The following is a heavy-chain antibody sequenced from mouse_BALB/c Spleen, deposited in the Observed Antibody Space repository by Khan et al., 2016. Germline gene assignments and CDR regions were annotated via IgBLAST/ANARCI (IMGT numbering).Heavy chain of an antibody. J-gene: IGHJ3*02. CDR1: GYTLTTYY. D-gene: IGHD2-3*01. CDR3: TRSDDGYYWFDW. V-gene: IGHV1-55*01. Sequence: QVQLQQPGAELVMPGASLKLSYKASGYTLTTYYIYWVKQRPGQGLEWMGWINPSNENTNFYVNVQSKATLTVDRSSSTAYLQHSSQTSEDSAVSGWTRSDDGYYWFDWWGQGIVVTVSA. CDR2: INPSNENT.